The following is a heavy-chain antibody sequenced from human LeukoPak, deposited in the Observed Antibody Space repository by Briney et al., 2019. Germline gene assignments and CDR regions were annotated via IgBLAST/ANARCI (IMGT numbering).Heavy chain of an antibody. CDR1: GYSFTSYW. J-gene: IGHJ4*02. CDR3: ARAPESGITIATFDY. Sequence: GESLQISCKGSGYSFTSYWIGWVRQMPGKGLEWMGVIYPGDSDTRYSPSFQGQVTISADKSISTAYLRWSSLKASDAAIYYCARAPESGITIATFDYWGQGTLVTVSS. D-gene: IGHD3-10*01. V-gene: IGHV5-51*01. CDR2: IYPGDSDT.